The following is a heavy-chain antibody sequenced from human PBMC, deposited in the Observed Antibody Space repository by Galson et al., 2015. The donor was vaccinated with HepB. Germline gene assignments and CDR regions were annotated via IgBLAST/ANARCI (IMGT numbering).Heavy chain of an antibody. D-gene: IGHD2-15*01. V-gene: IGHV1-2*06. CDR2: ITPRSGDT. Sequence: SVKVSCKASGYTFTGYHIHWLRQAPGQGLEWMGRITPRSGDTNYAQKFLGRVTMTRDPSISTAYMELNSLKSDDTAVYYCARVRWHAFTNMAYFFDCWGQGTLVIVS. CDR3: ARVRWHAFTNMAYFFDC. J-gene: IGHJ4*02. CDR1: GYTFTGYH.